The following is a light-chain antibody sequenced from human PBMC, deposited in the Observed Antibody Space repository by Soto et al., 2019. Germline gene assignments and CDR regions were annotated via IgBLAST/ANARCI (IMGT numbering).Light chain of an antibody. J-gene: IGLJ2*01. CDR2: EDA. V-gene: IGLV2-8*01. Sequence: QSALTQPPSASGSPGQSVSISCTGASSGVGAYNYVSWYQQHPGKALKLMIFEDAKRPSGVPDRFSGSKSGNTASLTVSGLQAEDEADYYCSSYVGSDVFFGGGTKLTVL. CDR1: SSGVGAYNY. CDR3: SSYVGSDVF.